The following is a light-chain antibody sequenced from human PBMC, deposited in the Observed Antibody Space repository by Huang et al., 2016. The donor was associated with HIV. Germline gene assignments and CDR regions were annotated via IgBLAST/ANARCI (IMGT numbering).Light chain of an antibody. V-gene: IGKV2-28*01. CDR2: VAS. Sequence: DIVMTQSPLSLSVTPGEPASISCRASQSLLHRNGNNYLDWYLQKPGQSPQLLIYVASSRASGIPDRFNGSGAGTYFTLKISRVEAEDVGVYYCMQALQTPLTFGGGTKVEVK. CDR1: QSLLHRNGNNY. J-gene: IGKJ4*01. CDR3: MQALQTPLT.